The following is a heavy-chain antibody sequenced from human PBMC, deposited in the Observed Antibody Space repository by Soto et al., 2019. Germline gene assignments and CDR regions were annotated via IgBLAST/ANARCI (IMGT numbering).Heavy chain of an antibody. D-gene: IGHD7-27*01. CDR2: INAGNGNT. V-gene: IGHV1-3*03. CDR1: EYTFTSYA. J-gene: IGHJ6*02. Sequence: ASVKVSCKASEYTFTSYAMHWVRQAPGQRLEWMGWINAGNGNTKYSVKDRFTISRDNSKDTLYVHMRNLRPEDMAVYYCARGHLPWDYHPYGMDVWGQGTTVTVSS. CDR3: ARGHLPWDYHPYGMDV.